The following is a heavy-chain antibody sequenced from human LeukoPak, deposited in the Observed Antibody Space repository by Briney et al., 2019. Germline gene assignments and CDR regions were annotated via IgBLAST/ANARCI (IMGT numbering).Heavy chain of an antibody. Sequence: GGSLRLSCGASGFTFSEYWMSWVRQAPGRGPEWVANIKGGGSKIYYVDSVKGRFTISRDNDKNSLYLQMNNLRVEDTAVYHCARDGSCFDFWGQGALVTVSS. CDR1: GFTFSEYW. V-gene: IGHV3-7*01. J-gene: IGHJ4*02. CDR2: IKGGGSKI. D-gene: IGHD2-15*01. CDR3: ARDGSCFDF.